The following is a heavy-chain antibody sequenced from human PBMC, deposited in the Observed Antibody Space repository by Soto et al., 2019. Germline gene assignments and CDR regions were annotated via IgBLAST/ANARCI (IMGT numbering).Heavy chain of an antibody. CDR2: IYHSGST. CDR1: GGSISSGGYS. J-gene: IGHJ4*02. CDR3: ARDDSGFSGSHYIDYFNY. V-gene: IGHV4-30-2*01. Sequence: PSETLSLTCTFSGGSISSGGYSLSWIRQPPGKGLEWIGYIYHSGSTYYNPSLKSRVTISVDRSKNQFSLKLSSVTAADTAVYYCARDDSGFSGSHYIDYFNYWGQGALVTVSS. D-gene: IGHD1-26*01.